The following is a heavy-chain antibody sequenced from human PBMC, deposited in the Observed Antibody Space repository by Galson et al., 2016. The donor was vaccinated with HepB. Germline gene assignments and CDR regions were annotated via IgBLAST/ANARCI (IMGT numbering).Heavy chain of an antibody. CDR2: VYSGGAT. J-gene: IGHJ5*01. D-gene: IGHD6-13*01. CDR3: ARDPGRVAAAGHLDS. CDR1: GFIVSSHY. Sequence: SLRLSCAGSGFIVSSHYMNWVRQPPGKGLEWVAIVYSGGATYYADSVKGRFTISRDNPKNTLYLQMDGLRVEDTAVYYCARDPGRVAAAGHLDSWGQGTLVTVS. V-gene: IGHV3-53*01.